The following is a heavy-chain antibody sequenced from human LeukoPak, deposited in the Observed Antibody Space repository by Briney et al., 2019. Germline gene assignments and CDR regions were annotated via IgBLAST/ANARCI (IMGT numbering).Heavy chain of an antibody. CDR2: ISSSGSTI. CDR3: ARGGEWELLRGFDY. Sequence: GGSLRLSCAASGFTFSSYEMNWVRQAPGKGLEWVSYISSSGSTIYYADSVKGRFTISRDNAKNSLYLQMNSLRAEDTAVYYCARGGEWELLRGFDYWGQGTLVTVSS. J-gene: IGHJ4*02. D-gene: IGHD1-26*01. V-gene: IGHV3-48*03. CDR1: GFTFSSYE.